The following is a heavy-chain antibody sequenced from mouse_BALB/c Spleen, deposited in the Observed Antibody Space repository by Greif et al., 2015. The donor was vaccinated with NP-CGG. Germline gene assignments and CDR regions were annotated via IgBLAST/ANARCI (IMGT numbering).Heavy chain of an antibody. CDR2: IWTGGGT. CDR1: GFSLTSYD. V-gene: IGHV2-9-2*01. Sequence: VNLMESGPGLVAPSQSLSITCTVSGFSLTSYDISWIRQPPGKGLEWLGVIWTGGGTNYNSAFMSRLSISKDNSKSQVFLKMNSLQTDDTAIYYCVREGTTLAMDYWGQGTSVTVSS. D-gene: IGHD1-1*01. J-gene: IGHJ4*01. CDR3: VREGTTLAMDY.